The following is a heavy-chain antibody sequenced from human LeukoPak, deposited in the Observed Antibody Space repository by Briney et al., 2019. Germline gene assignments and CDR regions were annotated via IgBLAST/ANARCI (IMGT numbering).Heavy chain of an antibody. CDR3: ARRVGYNGNSERLVAFDI. CDR2: IYYSGNS. J-gene: IGHJ3*02. V-gene: IGHV4-39*01. Sequence: PSETLSLTCTVSCGSTSSTKYYWDWIRQPPGKGLELIGSIYYSGNSYYVPSLRSRVTISIDTSKNQFSLRLSSVTAADTAAYYGARRVGYNGNSERLVAFDIWGQGTMVNGSS. D-gene: IGHD5-12*01. CDR1: CGSTSSTKYY.